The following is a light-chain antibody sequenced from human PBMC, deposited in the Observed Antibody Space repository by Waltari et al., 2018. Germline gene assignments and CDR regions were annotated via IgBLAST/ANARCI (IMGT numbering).Light chain of an antibody. V-gene: IGKV3-20*01. CDR1: QSVTNY. CDR2: GAS. Sequence: VILTQSPATLSLSPGERATLSCRAAQSVTNYLAWYQQKPGQAPRLLIYGASIRATGIPDRFSGSGSGTEFTLTISSLEPEDFAVYYCQKYSTSPHSFGQGTKVEIK. CDR3: QKYSTSPHS. J-gene: IGKJ2*03.